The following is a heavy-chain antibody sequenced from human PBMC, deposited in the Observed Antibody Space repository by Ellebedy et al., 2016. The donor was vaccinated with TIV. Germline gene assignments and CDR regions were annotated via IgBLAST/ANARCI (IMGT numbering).Heavy chain of an antibody. D-gene: IGHD6-13*01. Sequence: GESLKISCAASGFPFSSYGMHWVRQAPGKGLEWVAVIWYDGSNKYYADSVKGRFTISRDNSKNTLYLQMNSLRAEDTAVYYCAQQGGGGWGQGTLVTVSS. CDR3: AQQGGGG. CDR1: GFPFSSYG. J-gene: IGHJ4*02. CDR2: IWYDGSNK. V-gene: IGHV3-33*01.